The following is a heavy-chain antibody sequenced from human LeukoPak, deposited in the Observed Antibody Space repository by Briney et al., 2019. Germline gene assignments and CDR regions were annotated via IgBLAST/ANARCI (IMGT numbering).Heavy chain of an antibody. J-gene: IGHJ3*02. V-gene: IGHV1-2*02. CDR2: INPNSGGI. CDR1: GDTFSDFY. CDR3: ARGHAWIAGQAYDI. Sequence: ASVKVSCKASGDTFSDFYIHWVRQAPGQGLEWMGWINPNSGGINYAQKFQGRVTMTRDTSINTAYMDLSRLTSDDTAVYFCARGHAWIAGQAYDIWGQGTMVTVSS. D-gene: IGHD6-13*01.